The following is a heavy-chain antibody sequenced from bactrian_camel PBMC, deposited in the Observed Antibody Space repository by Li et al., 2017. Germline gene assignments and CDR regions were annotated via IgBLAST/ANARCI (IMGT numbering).Heavy chain of an antibody. CDR2: IDSVLGRT. V-gene: IGHV3S40*01. Sequence: VQLVESGGGLVRPGGSLRLSCAASGFTFSSFGMSWVRQAPGKGLEWASTIDSVLGRTAYADSVKGRFTISGDNAKNTLHLQMNSLKPEDTAMYYCAAVSISFYFAYWGQGTQVTVS. CDR3: AAVSISFYFAY. J-gene: IGHJ6*01. CDR1: GFTFSSFG.